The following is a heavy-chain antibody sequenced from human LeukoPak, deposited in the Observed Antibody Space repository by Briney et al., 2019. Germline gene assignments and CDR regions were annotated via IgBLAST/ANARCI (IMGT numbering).Heavy chain of an antibody. CDR2: IIPIFGTA. J-gene: IGHJ4*02. Sequence: SVKVSCKASGGTFSSYAISWVRQAPGQGLEWMGGIIPIFGTANYAQKFQGRVTITADESTSTAYMELSSLRSEDTAVYYCARDGTYYYDSSGYYPTPLNDYWGQGTLVTVSS. V-gene: IGHV1-69*13. CDR1: GGTFSSYA. CDR3: ARDGTYYYDSSGYYPTPLNDY. D-gene: IGHD3-22*01.